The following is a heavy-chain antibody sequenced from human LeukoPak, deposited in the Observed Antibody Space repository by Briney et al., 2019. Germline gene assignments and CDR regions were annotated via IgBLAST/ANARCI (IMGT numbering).Heavy chain of an antibody. V-gene: IGHV3-15*01. D-gene: IGHD3-10*01. CDR3: TTGPYDYGSGTYYH. CDR1: GFTFSNAW. CDR2: IKSKTDGGTT. J-gene: IGHJ4*02. Sequence: PGGSLRLSCAASGFTFSNAWMSWVRRAPGKGLEWVGRIKSKTDGGTTDYAAPVKGRFTISRDDSKNTLYVQMNSLKTGDTAVYYCTTGPYDYGSGTYYHWGQGTLVTVSS.